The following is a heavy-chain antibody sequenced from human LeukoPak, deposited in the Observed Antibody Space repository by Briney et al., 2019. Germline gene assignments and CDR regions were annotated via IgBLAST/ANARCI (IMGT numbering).Heavy chain of an antibody. CDR1: GVSISSHY. J-gene: IGHJ5*02. Sequence: SETLSLTCTVSGVSISSHYWSWIRQPPGKGLEWIGDIYYSGSTNYNPSLKSRVTISVDTSKNQFSLKLSSVTAADTAVYYCARVPRGSSGYYWFDPWGQGTLVTVSS. CDR2: IYYSGST. V-gene: IGHV4-59*11. CDR3: ARVPRGSSGYYWFDP. D-gene: IGHD3-22*01.